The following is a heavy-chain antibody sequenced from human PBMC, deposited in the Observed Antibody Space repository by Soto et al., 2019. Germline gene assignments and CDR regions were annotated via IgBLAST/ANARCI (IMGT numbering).Heavy chain of an antibody. V-gene: IGHV1-24*01. CDR3: ATERAYCGGDCYPQPFDY. Sequence: ASVKVSCKVSGYTLTELSMHWVRQAPGKGLEWMGGFDPEDGETIYAQKFQGRVTMTEDTSTDTAYMELSSLRSEDTAVYYCATERAYCGGDCYPQPFDYWGQGTLVTVSS. J-gene: IGHJ4*02. CDR2: FDPEDGET. D-gene: IGHD2-21*02. CDR1: GYTLTELS.